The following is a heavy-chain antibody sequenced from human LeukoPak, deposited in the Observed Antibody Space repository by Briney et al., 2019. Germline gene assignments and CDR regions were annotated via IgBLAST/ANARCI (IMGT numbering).Heavy chain of an antibody. CDR2: IYYSGST. Sequence: PSETLSLTCTVSGGSISSYYWSWIRQPPGKGLEWIGYIYYSGSTNYNPSLKSRVTISVDTSKNQFSLKLSSVTAADTAVYYCARRTMIAPGPFDPWGQGTLVTVSS. V-gene: IGHV4-59*08. CDR1: GGSISSYY. J-gene: IGHJ5*02. D-gene: IGHD3-22*01. CDR3: ARRTMIAPGPFDP.